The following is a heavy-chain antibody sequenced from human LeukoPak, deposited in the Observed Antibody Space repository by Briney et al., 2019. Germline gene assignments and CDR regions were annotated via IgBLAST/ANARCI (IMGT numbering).Heavy chain of an antibody. CDR1: GDSISSSRYY. CDR2: APYSGSP. CDR3: ARHGWDYPSGTYYTFDP. D-gene: IGHD3-10*01. J-gene: IGHJ5*02. Sequence: SETLSLTCTVSGDSISSSRYYWGWIRQPPGKGLEWIGSAPYSGSPYYDPSLKSRVTTSVDTSKNQFSLRLSSVTATDTAMYYCARHGWDYPSGTYYTFDPWGQGTLVTVSS. V-gene: IGHV4-39*01.